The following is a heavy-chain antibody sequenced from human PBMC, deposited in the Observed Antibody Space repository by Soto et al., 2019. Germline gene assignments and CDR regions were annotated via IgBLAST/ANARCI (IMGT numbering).Heavy chain of an antibody. J-gene: IGHJ5*02. CDR3: ASHRYFDHHTAAWFDP. CDR1: GGTFSSYT. D-gene: IGHD3-9*01. Sequence: QVQLVPSGAEVKKPGSSVKVSCKASGGTFSSYTISWVRQAPGQGLEWMGRLIPILGIANYAQKFQGRVTITADKSTSTAYMELSSLRSEDTGVYYCASHRYFDHHTAAWFDPWGQGTLVTVSS. CDR2: LIPILGIA. V-gene: IGHV1-69*02.